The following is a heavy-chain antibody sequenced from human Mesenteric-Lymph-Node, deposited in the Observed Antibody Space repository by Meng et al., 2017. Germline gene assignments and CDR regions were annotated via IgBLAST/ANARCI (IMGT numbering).Heavy chain of an antibody. D-gene: IGHD3-9*01. Sequence: ASVKVSCKASGYTFTSYGISWVRQAPGQGLEWMGWISAYNGNTNYAQKLQGRVTMTTDTSTSTAYMELSSLRSEDTAVYYCARAVGSISTVDYWGQGTPVTVSS. V-gene: IGHV1-18*01. CDR1: GYTFTSYG. CDR2: ISAYNGNT. J-gene: IGHJ4*02. CDR3: ARAVGSISTVDY.